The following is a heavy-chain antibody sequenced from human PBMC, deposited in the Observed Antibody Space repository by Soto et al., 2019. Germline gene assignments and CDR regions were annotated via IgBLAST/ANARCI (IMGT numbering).Heavy chain of an antibody. CDR3: AKDIGGEYSSGRFEY. D-gene: IGHD6-19*01. CDR1: GFTFDNYA. CDR2: ISWNSGRI. J-gene: IGHJ4*02. V-gene: IGHV3-9*01. Sequence: GGSLRLSCAASGFTFDNYAMHWVRQVPGKGLEWVSGISWNSGRIGYADSVKGRFTISRDNAKNSLYLQMNSLRAEDTALYYCAKDIGGEYSSGRFEYWGQGTLVTVSS.